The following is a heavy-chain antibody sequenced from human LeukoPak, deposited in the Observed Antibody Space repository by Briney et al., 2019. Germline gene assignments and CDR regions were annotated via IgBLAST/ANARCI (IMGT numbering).Heavy chain of an antibody. V-gene: IGHV3-30*03. Sequence: GGSLRLSCAASGFTFSSYGMHWVRQAPGKGLEWVAVISYDGSNKYYADSVKGRFTISRDNSKNTLYLQMGSLRAEDMAVYYCASSQGGGSYPYWGQGTLVTVSS. J-gene: IGHJ4*02. CDR2: ISYDGSNK. D-gene: IGHD1-26*01. CDR3: ASSQGGGSYPY. CDR1: GFTFSSYG.